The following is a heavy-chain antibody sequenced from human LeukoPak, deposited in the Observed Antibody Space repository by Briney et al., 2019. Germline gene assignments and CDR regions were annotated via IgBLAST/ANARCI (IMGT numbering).Heavy chain of an antibody. Sequence: GGSLRLSCAASGFTFSSYSMNWVRQAPGKGLEWVSSISSSSSYIYYADSVKSRFTISRDNAKNSLYLQMNSLRAEDTAVYYCARGAARRTVNFDYWGQGTLVTVSS. V-gene: IGHV3-21*01. D-gene: IGHD6-6*01. CDR1: GFTFSSYS. CDR3: ARGAARRTVNFDY. J-gene: IGHJ4*02. CDR2: ISSSSSYI.